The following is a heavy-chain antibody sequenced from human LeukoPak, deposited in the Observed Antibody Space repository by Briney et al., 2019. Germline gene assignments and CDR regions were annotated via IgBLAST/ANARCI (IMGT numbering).Heavy chain of an antibody. Sequence: PSETLSLTCTVSGGSISSSSYYWGWIRQPPGKGLEWIGSIYYSGSTYYNPSLKSRVTISVDTSKNQFSLKLSSVTAADTAVYYCARGDYDFWSGYSYYYMDVCGKGTTVTVSS. CDR2: IYYSGST. CDR1: GGSISSSSYY. J-gene: IGHJ6*03. D-gene: IGHD3-3*01. CDR3: ARGDYDFWSGYSYYYMDV. V-gene: IGHV4-39*07.